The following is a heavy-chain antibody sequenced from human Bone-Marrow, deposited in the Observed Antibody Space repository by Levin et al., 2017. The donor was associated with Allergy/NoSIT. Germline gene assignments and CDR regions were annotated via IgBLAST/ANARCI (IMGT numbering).Heavy chain of an antibody. J-gene: IGHJ4*02. V-gene: IGHV3-23*01. Sequence: QPGGSLRLSCAASGFTFSSYAMSWVRQAPGKGLEWVSAISGSGGSTYYADSVKGRFTISRDNSKNTLYLQMNSLRAEDTAVYYCAKDHDILTGYYRVPLRYWGQGTLVTVSS. CDR2: ISGSGGST. CDR3: AKDHDILTGYYRVPLRY. D-gene: IGHD3-9*01. CDR1: GFTFSSYA.